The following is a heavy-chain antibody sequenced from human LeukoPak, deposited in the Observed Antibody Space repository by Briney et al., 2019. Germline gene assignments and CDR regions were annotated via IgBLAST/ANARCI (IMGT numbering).Heavy chain of an antibody. V-gene: IGHV3-23*01. D-gene: IGHD3-22*01. CDR1: GFTFSSYA. J-gene: IGHJ4*02. CDR3: AKRREYYDSSGYYYVGFDY. CDR2: ISGSGGST. Sequence: GGSLRLSCAASGFTFSSYAMSWVRQAPGKGLEWVSAISGSGGSTYYADSVKGRFTISRDNSKNTLYLQMNSLRAEDTAVYYCAKRREYYDSSGYYYVGFDYWGQGTLVTVFS.